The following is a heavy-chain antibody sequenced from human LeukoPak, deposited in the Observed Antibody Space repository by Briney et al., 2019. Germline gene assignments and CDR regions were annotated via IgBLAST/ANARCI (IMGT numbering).Heavy chain of an antibody. Sequence: PSETLSLTCTVSGGSISSYYWSWIRQPPGKGLEWIGYIYYSGSTNYNPSLKSRVTISVDTSKNQFSLKLSSVTAADTAVYYCARTFWFGLGGYYYYMDVWGKGTTVTVSS. D-gene: IGHD3/OR15-3a*01. V-gene: IGHV4-59*01. CDR1: GGSISSYY. CDR2: IYYSGST. J-gene: IGHJ6*03. CDR3: ARTFWFGLGGYYYYMDV.